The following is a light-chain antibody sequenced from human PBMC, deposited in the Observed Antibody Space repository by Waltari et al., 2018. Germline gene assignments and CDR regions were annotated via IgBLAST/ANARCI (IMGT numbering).Light chain of an antibody. Sequence: QSVLTQPPSVSAAPGQKVTISCSGTRSNIGNNYVSWYQQLPGTAPKLLIYDNYRRPSGIPDRFSGSKSGTSATLGITGLQTEDEADYYCGTWDASLSVVVFGGGTMLTVL. V-gene: IGLV1-51*01. CDR2: DNY. J-gene: IGLJ2*01. CDR3: GTWDASLSVVV. CDR1: RSNIGNNY.